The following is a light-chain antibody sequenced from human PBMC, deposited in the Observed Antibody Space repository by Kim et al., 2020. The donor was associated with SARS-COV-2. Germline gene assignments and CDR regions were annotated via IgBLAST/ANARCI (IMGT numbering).Light chain of an antibody. CDR3: HQYNNWPLT. CDR1: QSVSSN. J-gene: IGKJ4*01. CDR2: DAS. V-gene: IGKV3-15*01. Sequence: MTPGERATLSCRASQSVSSNLAWYQQKPGQAPRLLSYDASTRATGIPARFSGSGSGTQFTLTISSLQSEDFAVYYCHQYNNWPLTFGGGTKVDIK.